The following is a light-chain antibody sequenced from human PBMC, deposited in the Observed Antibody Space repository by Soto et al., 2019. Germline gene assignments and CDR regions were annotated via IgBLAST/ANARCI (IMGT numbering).Light chain of an antibody. CDR1: QSISSY. CDR3: QQSYTTPFT. CDR2: AAS. V-gene: IGKV1-39*01. Sequence: DIQMTQSPSSLSASVGDRVSITCRASQSISSYLNWYQHKPGKAPKLLIYAASSLQSGVPSRFSGSESGTDFTLTISSLQPEDFATYYCQQSYTTPFTFGPGTKVDIK. J-gene: IGKJ3*01.